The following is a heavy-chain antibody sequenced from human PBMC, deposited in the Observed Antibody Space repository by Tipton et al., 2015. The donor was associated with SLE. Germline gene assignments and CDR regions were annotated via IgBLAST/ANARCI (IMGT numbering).Heavy chain of an antibody. Sequence: TLSLTCSVSGGSISAFYWSWIRQPPGKGLGWIGYLYTSGRTNYNPALKSRVTISVDMSKNELSLRLSSGTAADTAVYYCARVGATNVFESWGQGTLVTVSS. D-gene: IGHD1-26*01. J-gene: IGHJ4*02. CDR1: GGSISAFY. CDR2: LYTSGRT. CDR3: ARVGATNVFES. V-gene: IGHV4-4*08.